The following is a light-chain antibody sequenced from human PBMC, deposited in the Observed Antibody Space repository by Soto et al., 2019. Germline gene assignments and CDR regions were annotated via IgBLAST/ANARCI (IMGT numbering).Light chain of an antibody. J-gene: IGKJ3*01. V-gene: IGKV3-11*01. CDR1: QSVSSF. CDR3: QHRSNWLGT. CDR2: DAS. Sequence: EIVLTQSPATLSLSPGERATLSCRARQSVSSFLAWYQQKSGQTRRLLIYDASNRATGIPARFSGSGSGTDFNLTISSLEPEDFAVYYCQHRSNWLGTFGPGTKVDIK.